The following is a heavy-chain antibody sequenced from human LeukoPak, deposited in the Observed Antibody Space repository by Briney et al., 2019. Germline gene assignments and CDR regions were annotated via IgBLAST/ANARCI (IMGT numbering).Heavy chain of an antibody. J-gene: IGHJ6*02. D-gene: IGHD3-3*01. CDR2: INPNSGGT. V-gene: IGHV1-2*04. Sequence: GASVKVSCKASGYTFTGYYMHWVRQAPGQGLEWMGWINPNSGGTNYAQKFQGWVTMTRDTSISTAYMELSRLRSDDTAVYYCARSAPWSGSPPTHYYYYYGMDVWGQGTTVTVSS. CDR3: ARSAPWSGSPPTHYYYYYGMDV. CDR1: GYTFTGYY.